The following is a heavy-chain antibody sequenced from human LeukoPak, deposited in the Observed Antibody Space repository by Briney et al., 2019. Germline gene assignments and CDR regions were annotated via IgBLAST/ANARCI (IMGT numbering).Heavy chain of an antibody. CDR2: ISAYNGNT. J-gene: IGHJ6*02. D-gene: IGHD6-13*01. Sequence: ASVKVSCKASGYTFTSYGVSWVRQAPGQGLEWMGWISAYNGNTNYAQKLQGRVTMTTDTSTSTAYMELRSLRSDDTAVYYCASFAAAAGTYYYYGMDVWGQGTTVTVSS. CDR3: ASFAAAAGTYYYYGMDV. V-gene: IGHV1-18*01. CDR1: GYTFTSYG.